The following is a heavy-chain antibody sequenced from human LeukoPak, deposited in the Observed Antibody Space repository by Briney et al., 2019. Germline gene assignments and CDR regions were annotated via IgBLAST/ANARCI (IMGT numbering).Heavy chain of an antibody. CDR2: INPNSGGT. CDR3: ARGVQVAARQRDYYYYYMDV. D-gene: IGHD6-6*01. J-gene: IGHJ6*03. CDR1: GYTFTGYY. V-gene: IGHV1-2*02. Sequence: ASVKVSCKASGYTFTGYYMHWVRQAPGQGLEWMGWINPNSGGTNYAQKFQGRVTMTRNTSISTAYMELSSLRSEDTAVYYCARGVQVAARQRDYYYYYMDVWGKGTTVTVSS.